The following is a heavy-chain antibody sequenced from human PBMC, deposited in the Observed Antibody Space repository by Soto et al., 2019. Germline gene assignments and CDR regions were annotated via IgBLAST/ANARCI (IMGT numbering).Heavy chain of an antibody. V-gene: IGHV5-51*01. CDR1: GYSFTNYW. CDR3: ARHGQPTKYYYYQYGLDV. Sequence: GESLNLSCKGSGYSFTNYWIGWVRQMPVKVLEWMGVIFPGDSDIRYSPSFQGQVTISADKSISTAYLQWNSLKASDTAMYYCARHGQPTKYYYYQYGLDVWGQGTTVTVSS. D-gene: IGHD1-1*01. CDR2: IFPGDSDI. J-gene: IGHJ6*02.